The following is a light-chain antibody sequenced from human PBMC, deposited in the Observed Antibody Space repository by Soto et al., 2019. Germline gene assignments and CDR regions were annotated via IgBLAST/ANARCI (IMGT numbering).Light chain of an antibody. CDR1: DTNFGAGFD. CDR3: SSYTRSSTVV. V-gene: IGLV1-40*01. CDR2: SNK. Sequence: QSVLTQPPSVSGAPGQTVTISCLGSDTNFGAGFDVHWYQQFPGTAPKLLIFSNKSRPSGVPDRFSGSKSGNTASLTISGLQAEDEADYYCSSYTRSSTVVFGGGTKLTVL. J-gene: IGLJ2*01.